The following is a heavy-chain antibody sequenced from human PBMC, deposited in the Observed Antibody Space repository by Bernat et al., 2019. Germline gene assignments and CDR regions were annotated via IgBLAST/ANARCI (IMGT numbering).Heavy chain of an antibody. J-gene: IGHJ3*02. CDR2: ISYDGSNK. V-gene: IGHV3-30*07. CDR1: GFTFSSYA. CDR3: ARESYDSSGSHDAFDI. Sequence: QVQLVESGGGVVQPGRSLRLSCAASGFTFSSYAMHWVRQAPGKGLEWVVVISYDGSNKYYADSVKGRFTISRDNSKNTLYLQMNSLRAEDTAVYYCARESYDSSGSHDAFDIWGQGTMVTVSS. D-gene: IGHD3-22*01.